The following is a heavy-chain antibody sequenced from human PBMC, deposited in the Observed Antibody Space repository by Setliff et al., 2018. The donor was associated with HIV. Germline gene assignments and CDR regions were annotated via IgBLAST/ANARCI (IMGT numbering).Heavy chain of an antibody. Sequence: SETLSLTCAVSGVSISSSSYFWGWIRRPPGTGLDWIGSIYFSGSTYYNPSLESRVTISEDTSKNQFSLTLTSVTAADTAVYYCVRDPPLITYGPDHPFDIWGQGTMVTVSS. CDR1: GVSISSSSYF. CDR3: VRDPPLITYGPDHPFDI. V-gene: IGHV4-39*07. D-gene: IGHD3-10*01. J-gene: IGHJ3*02. CDR2: IYFSGST.